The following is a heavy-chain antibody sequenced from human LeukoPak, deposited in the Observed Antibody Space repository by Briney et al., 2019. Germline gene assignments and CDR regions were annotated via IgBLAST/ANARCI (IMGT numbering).Heavy chain of an antibody. Sequence: GGSLRLSCAGSGITFSSYWMHWVRQAPGKGLVWVSYSNSDGARTTYADSVKGRFTISRDNAKNTLYLEMTSLRDEDTAVYYCVTGCGGDCYGLDYWGQGTLVTVSS. V-gene: IGHV3-74*01. D-gene: IGHD2-21*02. CDR3: VTGCGGDCYGLDY. CDR2: SNSDGART. CDR1: GITFSSYW. J-gene: IGHJ4*02.